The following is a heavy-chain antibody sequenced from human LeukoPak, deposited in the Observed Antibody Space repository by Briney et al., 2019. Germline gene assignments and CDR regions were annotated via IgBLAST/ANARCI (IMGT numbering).Heavy chain of an antibody. D-gene: IGHD2-15*01. V-gene: IGHV3-49*04. J-gene: IGHJ4*02. Sequence: LTCAVYGGSFSGYYWSWVRQAPGKGLEWVGFIRSKAYGGTTEYAASVKGRFTVSRDDSKNIAYLQMNNLKTEDTAVYYCTRVSLVVASVFFDYWGQGTLVTVSS. CDR3: TRVSLVVASVFFDY. CDR1: GGSFSGYY. CDR2: IRSKAYGGTT.